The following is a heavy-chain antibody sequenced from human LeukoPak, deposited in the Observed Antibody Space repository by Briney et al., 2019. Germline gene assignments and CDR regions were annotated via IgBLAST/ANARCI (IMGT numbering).Heavy chain of an antibody. CDR3: ARGVLRWFDL. D-gene: IGHD3-10*01. V-gene: IGHV3-15*01. CDR1: GFTFSNAW. Sequence: PGGSLRLSCAASGFTFSNAWMNWVRQAPGKGLEWVGRIRSKTDGGTTDYAARVEGRFTISRDDSKNTLSLQMNSLKTDDTAVYYCARGVLRWFDLWGQGTLVTVSS. CDR2: IRSKTDGGTT. J-gene: IGHJ5*02.